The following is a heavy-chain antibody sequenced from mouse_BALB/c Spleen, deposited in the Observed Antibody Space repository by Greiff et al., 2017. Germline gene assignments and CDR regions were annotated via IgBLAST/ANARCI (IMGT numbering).Heavy chain of an antibody. Sequence: VQLQQSGAELPRPGASVKLSCKASGYTFTDYYINWVKQRTGQGLEWIGEIYPGSGNTYYNEKFKGKATLTADKSSSTAYMQLKSLTSEDSAVYYCARSETARATTWFAYWGQGTLVTVSA. CDR3: ARSETARATTWFAY. D-gene: IGHD3-2*01. CDR2: IYPGSGNT. V-gene: IGHV1-77*01. J-gene: IGHJ3*01. CDR1: GYTFTDYY.